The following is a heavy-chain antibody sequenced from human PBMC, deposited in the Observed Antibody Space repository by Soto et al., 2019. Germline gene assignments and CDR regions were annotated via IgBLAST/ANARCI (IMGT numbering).Heavy chain of an antibody. CDR2: ITGSGGTT. J-gene: IGHJ2*01. CDR1: TFTFSSYA. Sequence: QLLESGGGLVQPGGSLRLSCAASTFTFSSYAMSWVRQAPGKGLEWVSAITGSGGTTYYADSVKGRFTISRDNSKSTLYLQMNSLRAEDTALYYCARVPLVWGYSYFDWGRGTLVTVSS. D-gene: IGHD3-10*01. CDR3: ARVPLVWGYSYFD. V-gene: IGHV3-23*01.